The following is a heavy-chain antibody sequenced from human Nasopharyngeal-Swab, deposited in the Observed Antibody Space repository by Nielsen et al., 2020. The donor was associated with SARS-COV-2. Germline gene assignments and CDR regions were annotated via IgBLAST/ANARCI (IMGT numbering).Heavy chain of an antibody. CDR1: GDSISSTGYH. Sequence: SETLSLTCSVSGDSISSTGYHWGWIRQSPGKGLEWIGNIYFTGKTYYSSSLTSRVTLSVDTPNNQFSLRLGSVTAADVAVYYCARSFCSTTSCYIGDYWGQGTLVTVSS. J-gene: IGHJ4*02. CDR3: ARSFCSTTSCYIGDY. CDR2: IYFTGKT. D-gene: IGHD2-2*01. V-gene: IGHV4-39*01.